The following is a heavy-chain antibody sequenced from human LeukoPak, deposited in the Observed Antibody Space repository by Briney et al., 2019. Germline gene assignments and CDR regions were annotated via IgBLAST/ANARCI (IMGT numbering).Heavy chain of an antibody. CDR2: IYSGGST. J-gene: IGHJ6*03. CDR3: ARESGSRYYYYYMDV. CDR1: GFTVSSNY. V-gene: IGHV3-66*01. Sequence: GGSLRLSCAASGFTVSSNYMSWVRQAPGKGLEWVSVIYSGGSTYYADSVKGRFTISRDNSKNTLYLQMNSLRAEDTAVYYCARESGSRYYYYYMDVWGKGTTVTVSS. D-gene: IGHD6-13*01.